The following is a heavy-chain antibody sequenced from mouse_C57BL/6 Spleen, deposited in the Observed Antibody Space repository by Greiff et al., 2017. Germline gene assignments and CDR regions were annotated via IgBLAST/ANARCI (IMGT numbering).Heavy chain of an antibody. V-gene: IGHV1-22*01. CDR1: GYTFTDYN. J-gene: IGHJ3*01. Sequence: EVQLVESGPELVKPGASVKMSCKASGYTFTDYNMHWVKQSHGKSLEWIGYINPNNGSTSYNQKFKGKATLTVNKSSSTAYMELRSLTSEDSAVYYGERGDSSGYWFAYWGQGTLVTVSA. CDR3: ERGDSSGYWFAY. CDR2: INPNNGST. D-gene: IGHD3-2*02.